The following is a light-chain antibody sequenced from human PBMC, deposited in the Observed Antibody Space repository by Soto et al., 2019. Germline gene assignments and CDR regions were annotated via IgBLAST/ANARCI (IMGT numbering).Light chain of an antibody. CDR3: QHCDYLPI. J-gene: IGKJ3*01. CDR2: DAS. Sequence: DIQMTQSPSSLSASVGDRLTITCQASHDITSYLIWYQHKPGKAPKLLIYDASILEAGVPPRFSGSGSGTDFTLTISGLQPEDVATYYCQHCDYLPIFGPGTTVDFK. CDR1: HDITSY. V-gene: IGKV1-33*01.